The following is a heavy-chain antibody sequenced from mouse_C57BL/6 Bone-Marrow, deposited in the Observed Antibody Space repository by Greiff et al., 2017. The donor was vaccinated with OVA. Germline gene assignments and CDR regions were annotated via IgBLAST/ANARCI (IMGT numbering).Heavy chain of an antibody. CDR1: GYAFSSSW. CDR3: ASGLDYEV. CDR2: IYPGDGDT. V-gene: IGHV1-82*01. J-gene: IGHJ1*03. Sequence: QVQLQQSGPELVKPGASVKISCKASGYAFSSSWMNWVKQRPGKGLEWIGRIYPGDGDTNYNGKFKGKATLTADKSSSTAYLQLSSLTSEDSAVYFGASGLDYEVWGTGTTVTVSS.